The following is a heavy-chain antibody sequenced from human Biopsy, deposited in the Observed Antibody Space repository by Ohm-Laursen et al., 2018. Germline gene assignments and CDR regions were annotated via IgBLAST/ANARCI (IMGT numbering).Heavy chain of an antibody. Sequence: SETLSLTCPVSGGSISSSTTYYWARLSQPPGKGLEWIGSIYNTETTFYNPSLKSRVNISVDTSTNQFSLKVSSVTAADTALYFCARHPTGFWFDPWGHGTLVTVSS. CDR3: ARHPTGFWFDP. V-gene: IGHV4-39*01. CDR1: GGSISSSTTYY. CDR2: IYNTETT. J-gene: IGHJ5*02.